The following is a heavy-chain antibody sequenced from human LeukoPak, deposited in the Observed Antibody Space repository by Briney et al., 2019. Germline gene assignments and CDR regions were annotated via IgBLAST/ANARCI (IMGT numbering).Heavy chain of an antibody. CDR3: ARDVRQFGELTDY. V-gene: IGHV3-7*01. D-gene: IGHD3-10*01. CDR1: GFTFSSYW. CDR2: IKQDGSEK. J-gene: IGHJ4*02. Sequence: PGGSLRLSCAASGFTFSSYWMSWVRQAPGKGLEWVANIKQDGSEKYYVDSVKGRFTISRDNAKNSLYLQMNSLRAEDTAVYYCARDVRQFGELTDYWGQGTLVTVSS.